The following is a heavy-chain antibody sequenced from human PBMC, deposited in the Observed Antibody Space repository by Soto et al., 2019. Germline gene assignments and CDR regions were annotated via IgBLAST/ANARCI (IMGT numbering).Heavy chain of an antibody. V-gene: IGHV4-34*01. CDR1: GGSFSGYY. J-gene: IGHJ6*02. CDR3: AGRGSYRYYYYGMDV. Sequence: TSETLSLTCAVYGGSFSGYYWSWIRQPPGKGLEWIGEINHSGSTNYNPSLKSRVTISVDTSKNQFSLKLSSVTAADTAVYYCAGRGSYRYYYYGMDVWGQGTTVTVPS. D-gene: IGHD1-26*01. CDR2: INHSGST.